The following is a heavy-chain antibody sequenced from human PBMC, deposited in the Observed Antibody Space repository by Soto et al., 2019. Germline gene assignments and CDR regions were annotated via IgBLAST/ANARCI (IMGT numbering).Heavy chain of an antibody. Sequence: PGGSLRLSCAASGFTFSSYAMTWVRQAPGKGLEWVSGISGRGGSTYYADSVKGRFTISRDNSKNTLYLQMNSLRAEDRAVYYCAKESFGSGSSHFDYWGQGTLVTVSS. D-gene: IGHD3-10*01. J-gene: IGHJ4*02. V-gene: IGHV3-23*01. CDR1: GFTFSSYA. CDR3: AKESFGSGSSHFDY. CDR2: ISGRGGST.